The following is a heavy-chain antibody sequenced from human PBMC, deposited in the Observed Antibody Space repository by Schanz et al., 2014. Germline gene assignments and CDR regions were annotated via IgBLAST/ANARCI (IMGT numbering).Heavy chain of an antibody. D-gene: IGHD2-21*01. CDR1: GFSFSDHA. V-gene: IGHV3-23*04. CDR2: ISGSGGST. Sequence: EVELVESGGGLVQPGGSLRLSCAASGFSFSDHAMDWVRQAAGKGLEWVSAISGSGGSTYYADSVKGRFTISRDNSKNTLYLQMNSLRAEDTAVYYCARDGYSVVVISPTESFDIWGQGTMVTVSP. J-gene: IGHJ3*02. CDR3: ARDGYSVVVISPTESFDI.